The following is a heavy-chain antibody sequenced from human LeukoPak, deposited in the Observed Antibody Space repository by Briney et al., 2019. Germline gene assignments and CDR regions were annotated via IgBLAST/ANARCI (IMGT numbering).Heavy chain of an antibody. CDR2: IYYSGST. V-gene: IGHV4-59*01. J-gene: IGHJ5*02. D-gene: IGHD3-10*01. CDR3: ARGSGSSWHNRFDP. Sequence: SETLSLTCTVSGGSISSYYWSWIRQPPGKGLEWIGYIYYSGSTNYNPSLKSRVTISVDTSKNQFSLKLSSVTAADTAVYYCARGSGSSWHNRFDPWGQGTLVTVSS. CDR1: GGSISSYY.